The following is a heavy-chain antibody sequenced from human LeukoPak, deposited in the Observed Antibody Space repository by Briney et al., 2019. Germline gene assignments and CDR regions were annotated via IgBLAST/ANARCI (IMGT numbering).Heavy chain of an antibody. CDR3: ARDRYYYDSSGYYQLDY. D-gene: IGHD3-22*01. CDR1: GGSISSYY. J-gene: IGHJ4*02. V-gene: IGHV4-4*07. CDR2: IHTSGST. Sequence: SETLSLTCTVSGGSISSYYWSWIRQPAGKGLEWIGRIHTSGSTNYNPSLKSRVTMSVDTSKNQLSLKLSSVTAADTAVYYCARDRYYYDSSGYYQLDYWGQGTLVTVSS.